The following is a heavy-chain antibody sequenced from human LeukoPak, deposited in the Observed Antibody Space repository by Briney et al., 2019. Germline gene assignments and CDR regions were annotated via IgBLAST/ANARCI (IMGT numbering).Heavy chain of an antibody. J-gene: IGHJ4*02. V-gene: IGHV3-53*01. D-gene: IGHD6-13*01. CDR2: IYPAGDT. CDR3: TRGPSSAAFDY. CDR1: GFIVRKNY. Sequence: GGPLRLSCAASGFIVRKNYMSWVRQAPGKGLEWVSVIYPAGDTYYGDSVKGRFTISRDNSKNTLNLQMNSLRAEDAAVYYCTRGPSSAAFDYWGQGILVTVSS.